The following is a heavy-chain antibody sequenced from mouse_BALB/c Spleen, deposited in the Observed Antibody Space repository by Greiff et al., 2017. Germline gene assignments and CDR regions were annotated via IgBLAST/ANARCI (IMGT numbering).Heavy chain of an antibody. CDR3: ARGRAYDYDWFAY. D-gene: IGHD2-4*01. CDR1: GYAFTNYL. Sequence: QVQLQQSGAELVRPGTSVKVSCKASGYAFTNYLIEWVKQRPGQGLEWIGVINPGSGGTNYNEKFKGKATLTADKSSSTAYMQLSSLTSDDSAVYFCARGRAYDYDWFAYWGQGTLVTVSA. CDR2: INPGSGGT. V-gene: IGHV1-54*01. J-gene: IGHJ3*01.